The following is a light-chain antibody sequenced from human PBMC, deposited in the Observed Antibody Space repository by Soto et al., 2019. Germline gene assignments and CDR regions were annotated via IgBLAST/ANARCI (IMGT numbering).Light chain of an antibody. CDR2: GNI. J-gene: IGLJ1*01. CDR1: SSNIGAGYD. CDR3: QSYDSTLSARYV. Sequence: QSVLTQPPSGSGAPGQRVTISCTGSSSNIGAGYDVHWYQQRPGTAPKLLIFGNINRPSGVPDRFSGSKSGTSASLAITGLQAEDEGDYYGQSYDSTLSARYVFGPGTKVTVL. V-gene: IGLV1-40*01.